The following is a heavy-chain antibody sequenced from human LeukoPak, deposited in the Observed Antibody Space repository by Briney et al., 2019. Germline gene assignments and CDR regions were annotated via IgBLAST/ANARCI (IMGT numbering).Heavy chain of an antibody. V-gene: IGHV4-4*07. Sequence: SETLSLTCTVSGGSISSYYWSWIRQPAGKGLEWIGRIYTSGSTNYNPSLKSRVTMSVDTSKNQFSLKLSSVTAADTAVYYCARDWRSSTSCYILDPWGQGTLVTVSS. CDR3: ARDWRSSTSCYILDP. J-gene: IGHJ5*02. D-gene: IGHD2-2*02. CDR1: GGSISSYY. CDR2: IYTSGST.